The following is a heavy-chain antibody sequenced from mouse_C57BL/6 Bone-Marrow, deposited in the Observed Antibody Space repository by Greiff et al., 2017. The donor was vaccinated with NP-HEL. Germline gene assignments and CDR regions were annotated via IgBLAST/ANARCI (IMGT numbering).Heavy chain of an antibody. Sequence: EVKLVESGPGLAKPSQPLSLTCSVTGYSITSDYWNWIRKFPGNKLEYMGYISYSGSTYYNPSLKSRISITRDTSKNQYYLQLNSVTTEDTATYYCAGSYYYGSEYFDVWGTGTTVTVSS. J-gene: IGHJ1*03. CDR1: GYSITSDY. CDR2: ISYSGST. V-gene: IGHV3-8*01. CDR3: AGSYYYGSEYFDV. D-gene: IGHD1-1*01.